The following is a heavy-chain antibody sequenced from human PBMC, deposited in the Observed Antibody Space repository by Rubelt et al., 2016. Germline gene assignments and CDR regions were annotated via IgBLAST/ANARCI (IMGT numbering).Heavy chain of an antibody. J-gene: IGHJ5*02. V-gene: IGHV1-18*01. D-gene: IGHD5-12*01. CDR3: ARDPTTRFTSTGWFDP. Sequence: QVQLVQSGAEVKKPGASVKVSCKASGYTFTSYGISWVRQAPGQGLEWMGWISAYNGNTNYAQKLQGRVTMTTDTSTNTAYMERRSLRSEDTAVYYCARDPTTRFTSTGWFDPWGQGTLVTVSS. CDR1: GYTFTSYG. CDR2: ISAYNGNT.